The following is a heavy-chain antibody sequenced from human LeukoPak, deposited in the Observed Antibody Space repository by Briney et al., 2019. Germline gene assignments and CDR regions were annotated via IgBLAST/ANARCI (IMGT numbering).Heavy chain of an antibody. V-gene: IGHV4-4*07. CDR2: IYTSGST. CDR1: GGSISSYY. D-gene: IGHD2-2*01. CDR3: ARGGSVPAAANGIYYYYGMDV. Sequence: SETLSLTCTVSGGSISSYYWSWIRQPAGKGLEWIWRIYTSGSTNYNPSLKSRVTMSVDTSKNQFSLKLSSVTAADTAVYYCARGGSVPAAANGIYYYYGMDVWGQGTTVTVSS. J-gene: IGHJ6*02.